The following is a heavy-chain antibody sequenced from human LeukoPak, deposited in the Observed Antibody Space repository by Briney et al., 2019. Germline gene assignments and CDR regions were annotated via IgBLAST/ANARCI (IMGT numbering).Heavy chain of an antibody. CDR2: IWSDGSNK. D-gene: IGHD1-26*01. CDR1: GFTFSSHG. CDR3: ARDMGSTNWFDP. J-gene: IGHJ5*02. V-gene: IGHV3-33*01. Sequence: GGSLRLSCAASGFTFSSHGMQWVRRAPGKGREGVAVIWSDGSNKYYADSVKGRFTISRDNSKNTLYLQMDSLRAEDTAVYYCARDMGSTNWFDPWGQGTLVTVSS.